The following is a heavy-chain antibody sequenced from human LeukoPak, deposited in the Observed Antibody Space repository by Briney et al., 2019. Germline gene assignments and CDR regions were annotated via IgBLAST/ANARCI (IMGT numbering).Heavy chain of an antibody. CDR2: ISSSGSTI. CDR1: GFTFSDYY. V-gene: IGHV3-11*04. CDR3: ASAPGYYYYYMDV. J-gene: IGHJ6*03. Sequence: GGSLRLSCAASGFTFSDYYMSWIRQAPGKGLEWVSYISSSGSTIYYADSVKGRFTISRDNAKNSLYLQMNSLRAEDTAVYYCASAPGYYYYYMDVWGKGTTVTVSS.